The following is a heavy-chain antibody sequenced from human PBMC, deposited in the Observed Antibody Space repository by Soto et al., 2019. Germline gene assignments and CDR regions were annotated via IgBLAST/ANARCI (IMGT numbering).Heavy chain of an antibody. V-gene: IGHV4-34*01. J-gene: IGHJ6*02. CDR2: INHSGST. Sequence: QVQLQQWGAGLLKPSETLSLTCAVYGGSFSGYYWSWIRQPPGKGLEWIGEINHSGSTNYNPSLKSRVTISVVTSRDQFSLKLSSVTAADTAVYYCARGHAVYSMDVWGQGTTVTVS. D-gene: IGHD6-19*01. CDR1: GGSFSGYY. CDR3: ARGHAVYSMDV.